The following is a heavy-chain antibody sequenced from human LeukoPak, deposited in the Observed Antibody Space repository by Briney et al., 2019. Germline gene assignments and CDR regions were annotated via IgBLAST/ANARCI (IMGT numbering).Heavy chain of an antibody. D-gene: IGHD2-8*01. CDR1: GYTFTGYY. CDR3: AVLMVYARGVDY. J-gene: IGHJ4*02. V-gene: IGHV1-2*06. Sequence: ASVKVSCKASGYTFTGYYMHWVRQAPGQGLEWMGRINPNSGGTNYAQKFQGRVTMTRDTSISTAYMELSRLRSDDTAVYYCAVLMVYARGVDYWSQGTLVTVSS. CDR2: INPNSGGT.